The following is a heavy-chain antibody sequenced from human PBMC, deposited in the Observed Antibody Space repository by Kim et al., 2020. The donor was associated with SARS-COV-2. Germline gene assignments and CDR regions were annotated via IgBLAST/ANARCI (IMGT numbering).Heavy chain of an antibody. J-gene: IGHJ4*02. V-gene: IGHV3-30*04. D-gene: IGHD3-16*01. CDR1: GFTFTSFP. CDR3: ARPRKFGANYFDV. Sequence: GGSLRLSCKASGFTFTSFPLHWVRQAPGKGPEWVATISYDGNTKYNTDSVKGRFTISRQNSESTVFLQMNSLRGEDTALYFCARPRKFGANYFDVWGQGTLVIVSS. CDR2: ISYDGNTK.